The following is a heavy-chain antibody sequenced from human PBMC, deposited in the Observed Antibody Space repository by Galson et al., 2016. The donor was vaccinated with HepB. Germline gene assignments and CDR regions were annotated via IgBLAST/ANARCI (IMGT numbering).Heavy chain of an antibody. V-gene: IGHV4-4*07. CDR2: FYTTGTT. J-gene: IGHJ4*02. CDR3: ARVSPARDLWSREFYDY. CDR1: GASVTDYY. Sequence: SETLSLTCAVSGASVTDYYWSWIRQPAGKGLEWVGRFYTTGTTNYNPSLRSRVAMPVDTSANLFSLKLVSVTAADTAIYYCARVSPARDLWSREFYDYWGQGALVTVSS. D-gene: IGHD3-10*01.